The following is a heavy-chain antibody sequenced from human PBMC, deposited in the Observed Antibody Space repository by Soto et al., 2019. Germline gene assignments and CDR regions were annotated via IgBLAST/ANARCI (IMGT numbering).Heavy chain of an antibody. CDR3: ARQETSIVKGGFNY. J-gene: IGHJ4*02. Sequence: EVHLVESGGGLVQPGGSLRLSCAASGFSFSGYGMNWVRQAPGKGLEWVSYIGTRYSNINYADSVKGRFTNSRDNAKISLYLQMNSLRADVTAVYYCARQETSIVKGGFNYWGQGTLVTVSS. CDR2: IGTRYSNI. D-gene: IGHD1-26*01. V-gene: IGHV3-48*01. CDR1: GFSFSGYG.